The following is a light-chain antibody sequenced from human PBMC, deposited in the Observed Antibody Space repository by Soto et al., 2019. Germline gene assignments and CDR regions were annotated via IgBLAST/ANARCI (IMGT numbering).Light chain of an antibody. Sequence: EIVMTQSPATLSVSLGERATLSCRASQSVSSNLAWYQQKPGQAPRLLIYGASTRATGIPARFSGSGSGTEFTLTISSLQSEDFAVYYCQQYNNWPPGTFGQRTKLEI. CDR3: QQYNNWPPGT. V-gene: IGKV3D-15*01. CDR1: QSVSSN. J-gene: IGKJ2*02. CDR2: GAS.